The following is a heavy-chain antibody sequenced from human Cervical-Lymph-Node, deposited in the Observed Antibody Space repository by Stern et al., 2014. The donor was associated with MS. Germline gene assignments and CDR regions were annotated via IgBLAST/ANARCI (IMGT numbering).Heavy chain of an antibody. D-gene: IGHD2-15*01. V-gene: IGHV4-59*01. Sequence: QLQLQESGPGLVKPSETLSLTCTVSGGSPRSYYWHWIRQAPGKGLEWLGVIYHAGSVNYNPSLSSRVAMSVDTSKNQFSLTVSSVTAADTAVYYCAREGEYCSGSRCYPFLDYWGQGTLVTVSS. J-gene: IGHJ4*02. CDR3: AREGEYCSGSRCYPFLDY. CDR1: GGSPRSYY. CDR2: IYHAGSV.